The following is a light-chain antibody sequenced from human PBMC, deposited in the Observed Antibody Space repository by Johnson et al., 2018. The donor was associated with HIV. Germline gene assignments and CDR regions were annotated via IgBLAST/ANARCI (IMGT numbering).Light chain of an antibody. CDR3: GTWDSSLSAHV. CDR1: SSNIGNNY. V-gene: IGLV1-51*02. CDR2: EDT. J-gene: IGLJ1*01. Sequence: SVLTQQPSVYAAPGQKVTISCSGSSSNIGNNYVSWYQQVPGTAPKLLIYEDTKRPSGIPDRFSGSKSGTSATLGITGLQTGDEADYYCGTWDSSLSAHVFGTGTKVTVL.